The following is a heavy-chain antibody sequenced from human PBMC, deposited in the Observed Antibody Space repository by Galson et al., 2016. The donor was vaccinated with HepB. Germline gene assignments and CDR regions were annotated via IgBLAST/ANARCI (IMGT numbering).Heavy chain of an antibody. V-gene: IGHV1-3*01. Sequence: SVKVSCKASGYIFSAYAIHWVRQAPGQSLEWMGWIHSGYGNTKYSQRFQGRLTITRDTSADTTYMELSSLRSEDTAVYYCARAKWLLDHFDYWGQGTLVTVSS. D-gene: IGHD3-3*01. CDR2: IHSGYGNT. CDR3: ARAKWLLDHFDY. J-gene: IGHJ4*02. CDR1: GYIFSAYA.